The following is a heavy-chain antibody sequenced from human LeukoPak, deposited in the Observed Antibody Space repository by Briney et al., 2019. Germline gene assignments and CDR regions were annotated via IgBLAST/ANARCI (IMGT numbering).Heavy chain of an antibody. D-gene: IGHD6-6*01. Sequence: PGGSPRLSCAASGFTFSSYAMSWVRQAPGKGLEWVSAISGSGGSTYYADSVKGRFTISRDNSKNTLYLQMNSLRAEDTAVYYCAKDPARPYYFDYWGQGTLVTVSS. J-gene: IGHJ4*02. CDR3: AKDPARPYYFDY. CDR2: ISGSGGST. V-gene: IGHV3-23*01. CDR1: GFTFSSYA.